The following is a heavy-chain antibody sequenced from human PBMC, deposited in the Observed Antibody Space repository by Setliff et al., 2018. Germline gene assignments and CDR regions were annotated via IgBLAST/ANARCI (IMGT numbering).Heavy chain of an antibody. D-gene: IGHD3-22*01. J-gene: IGHJ4*02. CDR1: GGSISSGSYY. V-gene: IGHV4-61*02. CDR2: IYTSGST. CDR3: ARDFDSSGNFDY. Sequence: SETLSLTCTVSGGSISSGSYYWSWIRQPAGKGLEWIGRIYTSGSTNYNPSLKSRVTVSIGTSKNQFSLKLSSVTAADTAVYYCARDFDSSGNFDYWGQGTLVTVSS.